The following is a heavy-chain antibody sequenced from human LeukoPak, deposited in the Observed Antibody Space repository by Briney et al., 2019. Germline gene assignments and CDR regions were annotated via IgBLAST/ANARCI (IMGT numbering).Heavy chain of an antibody. J-gene: IGHJ4*02. V-gene: IGHV3-21*04. CDR2: ISSSSRYI. D-gene: IGHD2-21*02. CDR3: ARGRGLIVVVPAIFDY. CDR1: GFTFSSYN. Sequence: GGSLRLSCVASGFTFSSYNMNWVRQAPGKGLEWVSSISSSSRYIYYTDSMKGRFTISRDNGKNSLYLQMNSLRAEDTAFYYCARGRGLIVVVPAIFDYWGQGTLVTVSS.